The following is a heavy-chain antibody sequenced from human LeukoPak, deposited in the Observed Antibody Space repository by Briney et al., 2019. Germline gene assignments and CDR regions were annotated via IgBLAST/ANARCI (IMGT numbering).Heavy chain of an antibody. CDR1: GGSFSGYY. Sequence: PSETLSLTCAVYGGSFSGYYWSWIRQPPGKGLEWIGEINHSGSTNYNPSLKSRVTTSVDTSKNQFSLKLSSVTAADTAVYYCASYGPLGYCSGGSCYRRYYFDYWGQGTLVTVSS. V-gene: IGHV4-34*01. J-gene: IGHJ4*02. CDR3: ASYGPLGYCSGGSCYRRYYFDY. D-gene: IGHD2-15*01. CDR2: INHSGST.